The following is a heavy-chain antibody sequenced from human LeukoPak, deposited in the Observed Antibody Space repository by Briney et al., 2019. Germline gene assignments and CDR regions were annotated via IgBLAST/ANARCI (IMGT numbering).Heavy chain of an antibody. J-gene: IGHJ4*02. V-gene: IGHV4-34*01. CDR1: GGSFSGYY. Sequence: SETLSLTCAVYGGSFSGYYWSWIRQPPGKGLEWIGEINHSGSTNYNPSLKSRVTISVDTSKNQFSLKLSSVTAADTAVYYCARGFRYWGQGTLVTVSS. CDR2: INHSGST. CDR3: ARGFRY.